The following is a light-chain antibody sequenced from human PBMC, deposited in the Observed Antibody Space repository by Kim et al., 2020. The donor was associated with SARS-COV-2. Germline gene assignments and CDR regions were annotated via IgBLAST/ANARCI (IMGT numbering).Light chain of an antibody. CDR1: QDVVTNY. Sequence: SPGERATLSCRASQDVVTNYLAWYQQRPGQAPRLLIYGASSRATDIPDRFTGSGSGTDFTLTISRLEPEDFAVYYCQQYSSSPSTFGQGTRLEIK. V-gene: IGKV3-20*01. J-gene: IGKJ5*01. CDR3: QQYSSSPST. CDR2: GAS.